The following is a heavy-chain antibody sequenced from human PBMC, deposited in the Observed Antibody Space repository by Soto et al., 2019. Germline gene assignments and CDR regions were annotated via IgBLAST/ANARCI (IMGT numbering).Heavy chain of an antibody. V-gene: IGHV1-18*01. D-gene: IGHD3-22*01. CDR1: GYTFTSYG. J-gene: IGHJ4*02. CDR2: ISAYNGNT. Sequence: GSVKVCFKSYGYTFTSYGISWVRQAPGQGLEWMGWISAYNGNTNYAQKLQGRVTMTTDTSTSTAYMELRSLRSDDTAVYYCARDNYYDSSGSNYWGQGTLVTVSS. CDR3: ARDNYYDSSGSNY.